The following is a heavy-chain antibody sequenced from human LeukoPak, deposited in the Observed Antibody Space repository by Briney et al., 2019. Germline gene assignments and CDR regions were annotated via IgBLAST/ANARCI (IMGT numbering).Heavy chain of an antibody. CDR3: ASGIYVWGSYRPFDY. D-gene: IGHD3-16*02. Sequence: SETLSLTCTVSGGSIRSSYYYWSWIRQPPGKGLEWIGEINHSGSTNYNPSLKSRVTISVDTSKNQFSLKLSSVTAADTAVYYCASGIYVWGSYRPFDYWGQGTLVTVSS. CDR1: GGSIRSSYYY. V-gene: IGHV4-39*07. J-gene: IGHJ4*02. CDR2: INHSGST.